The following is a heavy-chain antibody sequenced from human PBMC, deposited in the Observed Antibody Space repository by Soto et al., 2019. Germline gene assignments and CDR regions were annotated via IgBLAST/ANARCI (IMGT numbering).Heavy chain of an antibody. CDR2: ISYDGSNK. V-gene: IGHV3-30-3*01. CDR1: GFTFSSYA. CDR3: ARVGVRGVITKYYWYFDL. J-gene: IGHJ2*01. Sequence: QVQLVESGGGVVQPGRSLRLSCAASGFTFSSYAMHWVRQAPGKGLEWVAVISYDGSNKYYADSVKGRFTISRDNSKNTLYLQMNSLRAEDTAVYYCARVGVRGVITKYYWYFDLWGRGTLVTVSS. D-gene: IGHD3-10*01.